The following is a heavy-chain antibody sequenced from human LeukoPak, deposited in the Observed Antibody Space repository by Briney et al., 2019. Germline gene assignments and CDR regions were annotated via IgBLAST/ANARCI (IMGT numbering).Heavy chain of an antibody. CDR3: ARPLTDGAFDI. V-gene: IGHV4-59*01. Sequence: SETLSLTCTVSGGSLSSYYWSWLRQPPGKGLEWIGYIYYSGSTNYNPSLKSRVTISVDTSKNQFSLKLSSVTAADTAVYYCARPLTDGAFDIWGQGTMVTVSS. CDR1: GGSLSSYY. D-gene: IGHD3-16*01. CDR2: IYYSGST. J-gene: IGHJ3*02.